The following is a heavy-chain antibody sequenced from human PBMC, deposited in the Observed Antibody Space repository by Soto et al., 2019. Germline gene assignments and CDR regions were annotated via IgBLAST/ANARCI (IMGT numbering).Heavy chain of an antibody. J-gene: IGHJ4*02. CDR1: GFVFNIYA. D-gene: IGHD6-19*01. CDR2: ISGSGGNT. Sequence: VQLLESGGGLVQPGGSLRLSCAASGFVFNIYAMSWVRQAPGKGLEWVSAISGSGGNTYYADSVKGRFTISRDNSKNTLYLQMNSLRAEDTAVYYCANDMWIAVAGTCNWGQGILVTVSS. V-gene: IGHV3-23*01. CDR3: ANDMWIAVAGTCN.